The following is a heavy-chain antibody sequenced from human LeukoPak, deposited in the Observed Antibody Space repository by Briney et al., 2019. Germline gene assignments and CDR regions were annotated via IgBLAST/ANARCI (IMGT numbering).Heavy chain of an antibody. J-gene: IGHJ6*03. CDR1: GFTFSGCW. V-gene: IGHV3-74*01. CDR2: IKNDGSST. Sequence: GGSLRLSCAASGFTFSGCWMHWVRQSPGEGLVCVSRIKNDGSSTNYTDSVKVRFTISRDNAKNSLYLQMNSLRAEDTAVYYCARSRGSRHYYYYYMDVWGKGTTVTVSS. CDR3: ARSRGSRHYYYYYMDV. D-gene: IGHD1-26*01.